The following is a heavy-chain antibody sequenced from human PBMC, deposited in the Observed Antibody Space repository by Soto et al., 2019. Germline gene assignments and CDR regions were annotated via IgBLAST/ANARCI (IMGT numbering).Heavy chain of an antibody. Sequence: QVQLVQSGAEVKKPGASVKVSCKASGYTFTSYYMHWVRQAPGQGLEWMGIINPSGGSTSYAQKFQGRVTMTMDTSTSTVYMELSSLRSDDTAVYYCARAFVAEAGNSVAGAFDIWGQGTMVTVSS. CDR3: ARAFVAEAGNSVAGAFDI. D-gene: IGHD6-13*01. V-gene: IGHV1-46*01. J-gene: IGHJ3*02. CDR2: INPSGGST. CDR1: GYTFTSYY.